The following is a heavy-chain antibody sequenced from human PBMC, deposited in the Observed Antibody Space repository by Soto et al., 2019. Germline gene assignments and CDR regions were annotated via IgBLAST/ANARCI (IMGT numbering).Heavy chain of an antibody. D-gene: IGHD6-13*01. V-gene: IGHV4-59*08. J-gene: IGHJ4*02. Sequence: SETLSLTCTVSGGSISSYYWSWIRQPPGKGLEWIGYIYYSGSTNYNPSLKSRVTISVDTSKNQLSLKLSSVTAADTAVYYCASSIAAAGTASFDYWGQGTLVTVS. CDR1: GGSISSYY. CDR3: ASSIAAAGTASFDY. CDR2: IYYSGST.